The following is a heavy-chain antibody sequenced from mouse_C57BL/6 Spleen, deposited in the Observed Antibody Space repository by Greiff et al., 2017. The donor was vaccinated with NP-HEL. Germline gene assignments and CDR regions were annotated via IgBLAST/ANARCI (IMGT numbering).Heavy chain of an antibody. J-gene: IGHJ4*01. Sequence: QVQLQQSGPELVKPGASVKISCKASGYAFSSSWMNWVKPRPGKGLEWIGRIYPGDGDTNYNGKFKGKATLTADKSSSTAYMQLSSLTSEDSAVYFCARERLYYGSSGPYAMDYWGQGTSVTVSS. V-gene: IGHV1-82*01. D-gene: IGHD1-1*01. CDR1: GYAFSSSW. CDR3: ARERLYYGSSGPYAMDY. CDR2: IYPGDGDT.